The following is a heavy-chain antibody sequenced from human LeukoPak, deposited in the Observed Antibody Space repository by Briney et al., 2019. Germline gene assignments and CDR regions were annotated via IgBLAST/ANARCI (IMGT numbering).Heavy chain of an antibody. CDR2: IKQDGSEK. D-gene: IGHD6-19*01. CDR1: GFTFSSYW. CDR3: ARPVSYSSGWHVDY. Sequence: GGSLRLSCAASGFTFSSYWMSWVRQAPGKGLEWLANIKQDGSEKYYVDSVKGRFTISRDNAKNSLYLQMNSLRAEDTAVYYCARPVSYSSGWHVDYWGQGTLVTVCS. V-gene: IGHV3-7*01. J-gene: IGHJ4*02.